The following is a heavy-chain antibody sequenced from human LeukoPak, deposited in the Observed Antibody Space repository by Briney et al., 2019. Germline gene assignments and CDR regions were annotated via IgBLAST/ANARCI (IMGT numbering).Heavy chain of an antibody. V-gene: IGHV4-4*07. CDR1: GGSISSYY. Sequence: SETLSLTCTVSGGSISSYYWSWIRQPAGKGLEWIGRIHTSGSTNYNPSLKSRVTMSVDTSKKQFSLKVTSVTAADTAVYYCARDPASIPNDAFDIWGQGTMVTVSS. D-gene: IGHD2-2*01. CDR3: ARDPASIPNDAFDI. J-gene: IGHJ3*02. CDR2: IHTSGST.